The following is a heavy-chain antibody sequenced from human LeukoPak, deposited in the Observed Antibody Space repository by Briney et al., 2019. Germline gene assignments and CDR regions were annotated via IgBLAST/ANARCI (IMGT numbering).Heavy chain of an antibody. V-gene: IGHV3-21*04. D-gene: IGHD1-26*01. CDR1: AFSLNAYN. Sequence: GGSLRLSCAASAFSLNAYNMNWVRQAPGKGLEWVSSISYTGTYIYYADSAKGRFTISRDNAQNSLYLQMNSLRAEDTAIYYCVRDRGTYRPIDYWGQGTLVTVSS. J-gene: IGHJ4*02. CDR2: ISYTGTYI. CDR3: VRDRGTYRPIDY.